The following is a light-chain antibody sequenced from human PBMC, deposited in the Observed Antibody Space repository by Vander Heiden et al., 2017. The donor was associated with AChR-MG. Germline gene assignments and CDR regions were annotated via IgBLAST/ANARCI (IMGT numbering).Light chain of an antibody. CDR2: EIS. V-gene: IGLV2-23*02. CDR1: GSDVGIYSL. CDR3: CSYAGNSTPYV. J-gene: IGLJ1*01. Sequence: QSALPQPASVAAPAGQSNTITCTGTGSDVGIYSLFSSYQQHRAKAPKLMIYEISKRPSAVANRFSCSKTGSTAALTTSGLQAEDEADYYCCSYAGNSTPYVFGAGTKVTVL.